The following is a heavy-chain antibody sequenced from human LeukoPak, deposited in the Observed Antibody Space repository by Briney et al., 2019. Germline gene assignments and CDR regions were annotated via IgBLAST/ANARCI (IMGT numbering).Heavy chain of an antibody. CDR3: AKDKGYSSSWYYFDY. CDR2: ISYDGSNK. Sequence: GGSLRLSCAASGFTFSSYGMHWVRQAPGKGLEWVAVISYDGSNKYYADSVKGRFTISRDNSKNTLYLQMNSLRAEDTAVYYCAKDKGYSSSWYYFDYWGQGTLVTVSS. V-gene: IGHV3-30*18. D-gene: IGHD6-13*01. J-gene: IGHJ4*02. CDR1: GFTFSSYG.